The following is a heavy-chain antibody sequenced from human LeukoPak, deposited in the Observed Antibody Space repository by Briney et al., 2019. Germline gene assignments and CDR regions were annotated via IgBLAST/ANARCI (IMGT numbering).Heavy chain of an antibody. J-gene: IGHJ4*02. CDR2: INPSGGSA. Sequence: ASVKVSCKASGYTFTNYYIHWVRQAPGQGLECMGIINPSGGSASYAQKFQGRVTMTRDMSTSTVYMELSSLRSEDTAMYYCARTYSSSPADYFDYWGQGTLVTVSS. D-gene: IGHD6-6*01. CDR1: GYTFTNYY. V-gene: IGHV1-46*01. CDR3: ARTYSSSPADYFDY.